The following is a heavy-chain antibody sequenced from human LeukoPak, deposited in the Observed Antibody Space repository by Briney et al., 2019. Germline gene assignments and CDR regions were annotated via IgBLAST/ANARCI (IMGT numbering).Heavy chain of an antibody. CDR3: ASYSNSWYYFDY. V-gene: IGHV4-59*01. D-gene: IGHD6-13*01. CDR2: MYYSGNS. CDR1: GGSITSYY. Sequence: SETLSLTCTVSGGSITSYYWSWIRQPPGKGLEWIGYMYYSGNSYYNPSLKSRVTISVDTSKNQFSLKLSSMTAADTAVYYCASYSNSWYYFDYWGQGTLVTVSS. J-gene: IGHJ4*02.